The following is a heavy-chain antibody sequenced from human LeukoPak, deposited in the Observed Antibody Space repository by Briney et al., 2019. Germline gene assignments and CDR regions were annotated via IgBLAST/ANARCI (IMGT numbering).Heavy chain of an antibody. D-gene: IGHD2-15*01. CDR2: MNPNSGNT. CDR1: GYTFTGYY. V-gene: IGHV1-8*02. J-gene: IGHJ6*02. Sequence: ASVKVSCTASGYTFTGYYIQWVRQAPGQGLEWMGWMNPNSGNTGYAQKFQGRVTMTRNTSISTAYMELSSLRSEDTAVYYCARYCSGGSCYSAIADGMDVWGQGTTVTVSS. CDR3: ARYCSGGSCYSAIADGMDV.